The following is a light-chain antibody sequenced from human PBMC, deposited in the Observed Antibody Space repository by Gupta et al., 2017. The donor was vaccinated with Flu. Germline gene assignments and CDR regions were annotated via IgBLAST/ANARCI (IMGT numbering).Light chain of an antibody. CDR2: PAS. V-gene: IGKV1-12*01. CDR1: QVIYSE. Sequence: DIQMTHSPSSVSASVGDRVPVTCRASQVIYSELGWYQQKPGKAPKLLIYPASTLQSGVPSRFSGSGSETDFTLTITSLQPEDAANYYCQQADSFPLTFGGGSKVEIK. CDR3: QQADSFPLT. J-gene: IGKJ4*01.